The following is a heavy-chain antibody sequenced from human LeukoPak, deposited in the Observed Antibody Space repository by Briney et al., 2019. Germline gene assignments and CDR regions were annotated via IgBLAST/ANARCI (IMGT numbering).Heavy chain of an antibody. CDR2: ISWNSGSI. Sequence: PGRSLRLSCAASGFTFDDYAMHWVRQAPGKGLEWVSGISWNSGSIGYADSVKGRFTISRDNAKNSLYLQMNSLRAEDTALYYCATNYYGSGSLYYYYYMDVWGKGTTVTVSS. D-gene: IGHD3-10*01. CDR3: ATNYYGSGSLYYYYYMDV. J-gene: IGHJ6*03. V-gene: IGHV3-9*01. CDR1: GFTFDDYA.